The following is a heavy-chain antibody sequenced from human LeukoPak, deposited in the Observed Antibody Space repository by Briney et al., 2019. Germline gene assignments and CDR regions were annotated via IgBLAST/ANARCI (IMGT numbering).Heavy chain of an antibody. J-gene: IGHJ4*02. CDR2: IYYSGST. CDR1: GGSITRYY. Sequence: SETLSLTCTVSGGSITRYYWSWIRQPPGKGLEWIGYIYYSGSTNYNPSLKSRVTISVDTSKNQFSLKLSSVTAADTAVYYCARDGRYYDSSGYIRGFDYWGQGTLVTVSS. V-gene: IGHV4-59*12. D-gene: IGHD3-22*01. CDR3: ARDGRYYDSSGYIRGFDY.